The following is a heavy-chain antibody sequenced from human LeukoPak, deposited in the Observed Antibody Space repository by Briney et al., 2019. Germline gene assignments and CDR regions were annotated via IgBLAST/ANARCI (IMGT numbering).Heavy chain of an antibody. CDR2: ISGSGGST. CDR3: ARDNRISVVLGDLF. CDR1: GFTFSSYA. V-gene: IGHV3-23*01. D-gene: IGHD3-10*01. Sequence: QPGGSLRLSCAASGFTFSSYAMSWVRQAPGKGLEWVSAISGSGGSTYYADSVKGRFTISRDNSKNTLYLQMDSLRAEDTAVYYCARDNRISVVLGDLFWGQGTLVTVAS. J-gene: IGHJ4*02.